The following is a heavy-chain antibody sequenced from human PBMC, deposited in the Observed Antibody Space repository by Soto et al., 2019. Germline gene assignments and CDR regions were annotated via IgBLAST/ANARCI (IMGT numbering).Heavy chain of an antibody. J-gene: IGHJ4*02. CDR1: GDSISSGGYY. CDR3: ARAGNYYYDSSGYPPLYFDY. Sequence: PSETLSLTCTVSGDSISSGGYYWSWIRQHPGKGLEWIGYIYYSGSTYYNPSLKSRVTISVDTSKNQFSLKLSSVTAADTAVYYCARAGNYYYDSSGYPPLYFDYWGQGTLVTVSS. V-gene: IGHV4-31*03. D-gene: IGHD3-22*01. CDR2: IYYSGST.